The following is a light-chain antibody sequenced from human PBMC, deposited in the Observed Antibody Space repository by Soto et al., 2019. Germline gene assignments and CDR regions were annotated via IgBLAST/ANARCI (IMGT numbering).Light chain of an antibody. CDR1: TSDVGGYNY. CDR2: EVS. V-gene: IGLV2-14*01. J-gene: IGLJ1*01. Sequence: QSALTQPASVSGSPGHSITISCTGTTSDVGGYNYVSCYQQHPGKVPKLLIHEVSNRPSGVSNRFSGSMSGNTASLTISGLQAEDEADYYCLSKTSSISYVFGTGTKVTVL. CDR3: LSKTSSISYV.